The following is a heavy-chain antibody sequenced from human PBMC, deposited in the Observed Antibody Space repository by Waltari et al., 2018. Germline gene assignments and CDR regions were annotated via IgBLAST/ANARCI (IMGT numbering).Heavy chain of an antibody. CDR1: GGSISSHY. CDR3: AVHSSGWNFDY. CDR2: IYYSGRT. Sequence: QVQLQESGPGLVKPSETLSLTCTVSGGSISSHYWSWIRQPPGKGLEWIGYIYYSGRTNYNPSLKSRVTISVDTSKNQFSLKLSSVTAADTAVYYCAVHSSGWNFDYWGQGTLVTVSS. J-gene: IGHJ4*02. D-gene: IGHD6-19*01. V-gene: IGHV4-59*11.